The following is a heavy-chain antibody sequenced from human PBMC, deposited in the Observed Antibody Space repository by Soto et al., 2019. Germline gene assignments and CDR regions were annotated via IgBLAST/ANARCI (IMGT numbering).Heavy chain of an antibody. CDR3: ARGPSLCLLGELSLPFDY. J-gene: IGHJ4*02. D-gene: IGHD3-16*02. Sequence: SETLSLTCTVSGGSISSYYWSWIRQPPGKGLEWIGYIYYSGSTNYNPSLKSRVTISVDTSKNQFSLKLSSVTAADTAVYYCARGPSLCLLGELSLPFDYWGQGTLVTVSS. V-gene: IGHV4-59*01. CDR1: GGSISSYY. CDR2: IYYSGST.